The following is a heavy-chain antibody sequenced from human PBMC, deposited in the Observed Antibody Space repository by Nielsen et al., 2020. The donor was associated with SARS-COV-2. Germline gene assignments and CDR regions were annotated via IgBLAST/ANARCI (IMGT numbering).Heavy chain of an antibody. CDR3: ARIDSYSPHYYYYMDV. CDR1: GFSLSNARMG. D-gene: IGHD5-18*01. J-gene: IGHJ6*03. CDR2: IFSNDEK. Sequence: SGPTLVKPTETLTLTCTVSGFSLSNARMGVSWIRQPPGKALEWLAHIFSNDEKSYSTSLKSRLTISKDTSKSQVVLTMTNMDPVDTATYYCARIDSYSPHYYYYMDVWGKGTTVTVSS. V-gene: IGHV2-26*01.